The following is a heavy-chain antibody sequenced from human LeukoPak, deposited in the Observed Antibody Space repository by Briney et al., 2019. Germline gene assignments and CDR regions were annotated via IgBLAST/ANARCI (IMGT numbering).Heavy chain of an antibody. Sequence: PGGSLRLSCAASGFTFSSYGMHWVRQAPGKGLEWVAVIWYDGSNKYYADSGKGRFTISRDNSKNTLYLQMNSLRAEDTAVYYCARDQVSGYFDYWGQGTLVTVSS. CDR3: ARDQVSGYFDY. CDR2: IWYDGSNK. D-gene: IGHD6-6*01. J-gene: IGHJ4*02. V-gene: IGHV3-33*01. CDR1: GFTFSSYG.